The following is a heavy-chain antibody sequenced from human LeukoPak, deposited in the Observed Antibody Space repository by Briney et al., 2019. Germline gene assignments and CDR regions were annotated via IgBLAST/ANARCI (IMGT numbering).Heavy chain of an antibody. CDR2: IRYDGSHK. CDR1: GFTFSSYA. J-gene: IGHJ6*03. V-gene: IGHV3-30*02. D-gene: IGHD5-12*01. Sequence: GGSLRLSCAASGFTFSSYAMHWVRQAPGKGLEWVAFIRYDGSHKYYADSVKGRFTISRDNSKNTLYLQMNSLRAEDTAVYYCAKGSGYEHNYYYYYMDVWGKGTTVTISS. CDR3: AKGSGYEHNYYYYYMDV.